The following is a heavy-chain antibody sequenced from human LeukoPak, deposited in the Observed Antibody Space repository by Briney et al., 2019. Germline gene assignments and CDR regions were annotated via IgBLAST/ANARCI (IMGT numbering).Heavy chain of an antibody. CDR1: GYTFTSYG. CDR2: ISAYNGNT. V-gene: IGHV1-18*01. Sequence: EASVKVSCKASGYTFTSYGISWVRQAPGQGLEWMGWISAYNGNTNYAQKLQGRVTMTTDTSTSTAYMELRSLRSDDTAVYYCARAVSYYYDSSGFDPWGQGTLVTVSS. CDR3: ARAVSYYYDSSGFDP. D-gene: IGHD3-22*01. J-gene: IGHJ5*02.